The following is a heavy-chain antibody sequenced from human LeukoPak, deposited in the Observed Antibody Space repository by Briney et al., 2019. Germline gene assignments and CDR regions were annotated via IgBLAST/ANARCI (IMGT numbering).Heavy chain of an antibody. CDR3: ASIAARPFLFGMDV. Sequence: GESLKISCKGSGYSFTSYWISWVRQMPGKGLGWMGRIDPSDSYTNYSPSFQGHVTISADKSISTAYLQWSSLKASDTAMYYCASIAARPFLFGMDVWGQGTTVTVSS. CDR2: IDPSDSYT. D-gene: IGHD6-6*01. J-gene: IGHJ6*02. CDR1: GYSFTSYW. V-gene: IGHV5-10-1*01.